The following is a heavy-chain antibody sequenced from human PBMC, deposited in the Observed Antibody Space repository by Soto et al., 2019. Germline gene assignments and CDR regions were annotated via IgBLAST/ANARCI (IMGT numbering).Heavy chain of an antibody. J-gene: IGHJ3*01. D-gene: IGHD3-22*01. CDR2: ISAYNGET. Sequence: ASVKVSCKATGYTFSSNGISWVRQAPGQGLEGMGWISAYNGETNFAQKFQGRVIMTTDTTTGTAYLDLRSLGSDDTAVYYCARSGMIVPAHDGFDFWGQGTMVTVSS. CDR1: GYTFSSNG. CDR3: ARSGMIVPAHDGFDF. V-gene: IGHV1-18*01.